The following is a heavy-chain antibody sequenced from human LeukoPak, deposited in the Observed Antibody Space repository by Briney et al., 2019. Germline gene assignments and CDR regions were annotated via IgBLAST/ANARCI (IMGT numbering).Heavy chain of an antibody. CDR1: GGTFSSYA. D-gene: IGHD5-12*01. J-gene: IGHJ6*03. Sequence: SVKVSCKASGGTFSSYAISWVRQAPGQGLEWMGRIIPIFGTANYAQKFQGRVTITADESTSTAYMELCSLRSEDTAVYYCARDPWVSGYEPKNYYYYYMDVWGKGTTVTVSS. CDR3: ARDPWVSGYEPKNYYYYYMDV. V-gene: IGHV1-69*13. CDR2: IIPIFGTA.